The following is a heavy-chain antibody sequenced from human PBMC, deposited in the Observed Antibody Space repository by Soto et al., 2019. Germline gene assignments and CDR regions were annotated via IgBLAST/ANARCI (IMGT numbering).Heavy chain of an antibody. CDR2: IYSGDSDT. CDR3: TRYNRAYGMDV. V-gene: IGHV5-51*01. Sequence: GESLKISCKGSGYSFTSYWIGWVRQMPGKGLEWMGIIYSGDSDTRYSPSFQGQVTSSVDKSINTAYMQWSSLKASDTAMYYCTRYNRAYGMDVWGQGTAVTVSS. J-gene: IGHJ6*02. D-gene: IGHD1-20*01. CDR1: GYSFTSYW.